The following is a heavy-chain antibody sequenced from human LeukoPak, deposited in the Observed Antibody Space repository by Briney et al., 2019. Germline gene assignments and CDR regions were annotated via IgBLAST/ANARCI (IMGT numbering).Heavy chain of an antibody. J-gene: IGHJ6*02. CDR1: GLTFSEHY. CDR3: ARVGIISGGTGVYYGMDV. CDR2: IRNKANSHTT. V-gene: IGHV3-72*01. Sequence: GGSLRLSRAASGLTFSEHYMDWVRQAPGRGLEWVGRIRNKANSHTTEYASSVKGRFTISRDDSKNSLYLQMNSLKIEETAVYYCARVGIISGGTGVYYGMDVWGQGTTVTVSS. D-gene: IGHD1-14*01.